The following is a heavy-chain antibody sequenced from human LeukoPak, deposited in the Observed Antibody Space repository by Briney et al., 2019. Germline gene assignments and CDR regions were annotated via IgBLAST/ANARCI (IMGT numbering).Heavy chain of an antibody. J-gene: IGHJ4*02. CDR3: TRDLTASGPIGI. D-gene: IGHD1-14*01. CDR1: GYTFTDYA. CDR2: IDPNSGGT. V-gene: IGHV1-2*06. Sequence: ASVKVSCKASGYTFTDYAIHWVRQAPGQGREWMGRIDPNSGGTHYPQKFQGRVTVTRDTSVTTSYMDLSRLTSDDTAIYFCTRDLTASGPIGIWGQGTLVTVSA.